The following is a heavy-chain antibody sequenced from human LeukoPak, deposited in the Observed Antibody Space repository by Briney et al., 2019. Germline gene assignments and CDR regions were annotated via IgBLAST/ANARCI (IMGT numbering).Heavy chain of an antibody. Sequence: SETLSLTCAIYGGSFSGYSWTWIRQPPGKGLEWIGEISHFGSTKYIPSLESRVSLSLDTSKNQFPLELSSVTAADTAVYYCASRKPPKASGYSSGWYRSWGQGTLVTVSS. CDR3: ASRKPPKASGYSSGWYRS. CDR2: ISHFGST. V-gene: IGHV4-34*01. CDR1: GGSFSGYS. J-gene: IGHJ5*02. D-gene: IGHD6-19*01.